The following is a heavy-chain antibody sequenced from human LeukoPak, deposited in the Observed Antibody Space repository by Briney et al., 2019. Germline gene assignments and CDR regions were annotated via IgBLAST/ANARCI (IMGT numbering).Heavy chain of an antibody. V-gene: IGHV4-31*03. J-gene: IGHJ5*02. D-gene: IGHD2-15*01. CDR3: ARARDCSGGTCYQFNWFDL. CDR2: IYYSGNT. CDR1: GGSISSGGYY. Sequence: SQTLSLTCTVSGGSISSGGYYWSWIRQHPGKGLEWIGYIYYSGNTYYNPSLKSRVTISVGTSKNQFSLKVTSVTAADTAAYYCARARDCSGGTCYQFNWFDLWGQGTLVTVSS.